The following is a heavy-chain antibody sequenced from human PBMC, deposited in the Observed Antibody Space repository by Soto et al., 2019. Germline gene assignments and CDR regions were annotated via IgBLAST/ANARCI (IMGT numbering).Heavy chain of an antibody. CDR1: GGSISSYY. Sequence: SETLSLTCTVSGGSISSYYWSWIRQPPGKGLEWIGYIYYSGSTNYNPSLKSRVTISVDTSKNQFSLKLSSVTAADTAVYYCARLLRSRAPIDYWGQGTLVTVSS. CDR2: IYYSGST. J-gene: IGHJ4*02. CDR3: ARLLRSRAPIDY. V-gene: IGHV4-59*08.